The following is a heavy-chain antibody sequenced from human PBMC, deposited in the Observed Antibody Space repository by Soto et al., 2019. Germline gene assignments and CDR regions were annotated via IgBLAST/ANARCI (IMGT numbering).Heavy chain of an antibody. CDR1: GGSVSSGSYY. Sequence: SETLSLTCTVSGGSVSSGSYYWSWIRQPPGKGLEWIGYIYYSGSTNYNPSLKSRVTISVDTSKNQFSLKLSSVTAADTAVYYCARDVYGDYSDYWGQGTLVTVSS. J-gene: IGHJ4*02. CDR3: ARDVYGDYSDY. CDR2: IYYSGST. V-gene: IGHV4-61*01. D-gene: IGHD4-17*01.